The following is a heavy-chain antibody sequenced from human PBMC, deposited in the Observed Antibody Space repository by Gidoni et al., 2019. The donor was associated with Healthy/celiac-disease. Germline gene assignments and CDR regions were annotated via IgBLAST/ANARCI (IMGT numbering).Heavy chain of an antibody. CDR2: ISYDGSNK. J-gene: IGHJ6*02. V-gene: IGHV3-30-3*01. Sequence: VQLVESGGGVVQPGRSLRLSCAASGFTFSSYAMHWVRQAPGKGLEWVAVISYDGSNKYYADSVKGRFTISRDNSKNTLYLQMNSLRAEDTAVYYCARALIRWLQSNYYYYGMDVWGQGTTVTVSS. CDR1: GFTFSSYA. D-gene: IGHD5-12*01. CDR3: ARALIRWLQSNYYYYGMDV.